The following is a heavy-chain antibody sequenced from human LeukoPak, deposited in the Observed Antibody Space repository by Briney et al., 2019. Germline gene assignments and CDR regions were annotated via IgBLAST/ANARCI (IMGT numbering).Heavy chain of an antibody. CDR1: GFTFGSYE. J-gene: IGHJ4*02. Sequence: GVSLSLSCAASGFTFGSYEMNWVGQAPGRGLEWISYISTSGSTIYYADSVKGRFTVSRDNAKNSLYLQMNSLRAEDTAVYYCARSGGYYDYWGQGTLVSVSS. D-gene: IGHD4-23*01. CDR2: ISTSGSTI. CDR3: ARSGGYYDY. V-gene: IGHV3-48*03.